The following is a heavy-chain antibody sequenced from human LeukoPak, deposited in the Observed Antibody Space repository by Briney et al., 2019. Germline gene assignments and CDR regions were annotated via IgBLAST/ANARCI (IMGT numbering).Heavy chain of an antibody. Sequence: GGSLRLSCAASGFTFSGYSMNWVRQAPGKGLEWVSSISSSSVYIYYADSVKGGFTISRDTSKNTLYLQMNSLTVEDTAVYFCSKDFGPWGVGAIPHYWGQGTLVNVSS. CDR1: GFTFSGYS. CDR3: SKDFGPWGVGAIPHY. D-gene: IGHD1-26*01. J-gene: IGHJ4*02. CDR2: ISSSSVYI. V-gene: IGHV3-21*01.